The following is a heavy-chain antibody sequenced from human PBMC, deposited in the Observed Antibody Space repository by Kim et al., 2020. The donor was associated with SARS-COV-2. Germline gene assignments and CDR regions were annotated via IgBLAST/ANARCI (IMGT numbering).Heavy chain of an antibody. CDR2: IYYSGST. CDR3: AREVRGVIIPPRRFDP. Sequence: SETLSLTCTVSGGSISSSSYYWGWIRQPPGKGLEWIGSIYYSGSTYYNPSLKSRVTISVDTSKNQFSLKLSSVTAADTAVYYCAREVRGVIIPPRRFDPWGQGTLVTVSS. V-gene: IGHV4-39*07. J-gene: IGHJ5*02. CDR1: GGSISSSSYY. D-gene: IGHD3-10*01.